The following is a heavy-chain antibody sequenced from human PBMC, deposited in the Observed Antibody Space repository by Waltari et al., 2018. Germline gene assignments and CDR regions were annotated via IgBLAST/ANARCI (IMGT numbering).Heavy chain of an antibody. J-gene: IGHJ4*02. CDR2: VYKSGGRT. V-gene: IGHV3-23*01. CDR3: TKDRQSIQFEY. Sequence: EVQLLESGGGLVQPGESLRLSCAASGFPFSTYAMNWVRQAPGKGVEWVETVYKSGGRTFYAASVQGRFTISRDNLRNTVYLQMNSLRAEDTALYYCTKDRQSIQFEYWGQGILVTVSS. CDR1: GFPFSTYA. D-gene: IGHD6-19*01.